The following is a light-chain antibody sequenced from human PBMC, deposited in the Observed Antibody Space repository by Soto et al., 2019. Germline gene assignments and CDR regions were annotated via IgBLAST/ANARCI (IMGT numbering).Light chain of an antibody. Sequence: QSVLTQSPSASASLGASVKLTCTLSSGHSSYAIAWHQQQPEKGLRFLMKLNSDGSHNKGDGIPDRFSGSSSGAERHLTISSLQSEDEADYYCQTWGTGILVFGGGTKLTVL. J-gene: IGLJ2*01. CDR1: SGHSSYA. CDR3: QTWGTGILV. V-gene: IGLV4-69*01. CDR2: LNSDGSH.